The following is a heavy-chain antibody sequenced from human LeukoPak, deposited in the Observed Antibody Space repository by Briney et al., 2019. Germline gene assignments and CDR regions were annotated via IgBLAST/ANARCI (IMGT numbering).Heavy chain of an antibody. CDR1: GFTVSSNY. CDR3: ARPSLDYGGIDAFDF. D-gene: IGHD4-23*01. CDR2: IYSGGNT. Sequence: GGSLRLSCAASGFTVSSNYMSWVRQAPGRGLEWVSLIYSGGNTYYADSVKGRFTISRDNSKNTLYLQMNSLRAEDTAVYYCARPSLDYGGIDAFDFWGQGTLVTVSS. J-gene: IGHJ3*01. V-gene: IGHV3-53*01.